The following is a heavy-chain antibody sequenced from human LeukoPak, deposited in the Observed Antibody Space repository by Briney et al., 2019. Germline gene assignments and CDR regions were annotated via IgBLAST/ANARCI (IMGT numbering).Heavy chain of an antibody. CDR1: GGSISSSNW. CDR2: IYHSGST. D-gene: IGHD6-6*01. V-gene: IGHV4-4*02. J-gene: IGHJ4*02. CDR3: ARDPSSSSGHVLDY. Sequence: SETLSLTCAVSGGSISSSNWWSWVRQPPGKGLEWIGEIYHSGSTNYNPSLKSRVTISVDKSKNQFSLKLSSVTAADTAVYYCARDPSSSSGHVLDYWGQGTLVTVSS.